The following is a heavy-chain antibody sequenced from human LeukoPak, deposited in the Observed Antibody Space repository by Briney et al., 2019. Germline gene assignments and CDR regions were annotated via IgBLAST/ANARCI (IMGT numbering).Heavy chain of an antibody. Sequence: ASVKVSCKASGGTFSSYAINWVRQAPGQGLEWMGGIIPIFGTANYAQKFQGRVTITTDESTSTAYMELSSLRSEDTAVYYCARDPQSITIFGVDDAFDIWGQGTMVTVSS. D-gene: IGHD3-3*01. CDR1: GGTFSSYA. CDR3: ARDPQSITIFGVDDAFDI. J-gene: IGHJ3*02. V-gene: IGHV1-69*05. CDR2: IIPIFGTA.